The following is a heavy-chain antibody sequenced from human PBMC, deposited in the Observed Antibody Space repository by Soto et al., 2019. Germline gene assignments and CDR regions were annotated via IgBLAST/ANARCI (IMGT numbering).Heavy chain of an antibody. D-gene: IGHD6-6*01. CDR3: AAVSTTPTGSSSSEFFFDY. CDR1: GFTFTSSA. V-gene: IGHV1-58*01. Sequence: GASVKVSCKASGFTFTSSAVQWVRQARGQRLEWIGWIVVGSGNTNYAQKFQERVTITRDMSTSTAYMELSSLRSEDTAVYYCAAVSTTPTGSSSSEFFFDYWGQGTPVTVSS. CDR2: IVVGSGNT. J-gene: IGHJ4*02.